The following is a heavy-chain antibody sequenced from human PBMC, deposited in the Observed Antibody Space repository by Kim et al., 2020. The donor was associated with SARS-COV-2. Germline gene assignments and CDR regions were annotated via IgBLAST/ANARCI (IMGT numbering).Heavy chain of an antibody. V-gene: IGHV3-33*06. CDR2: IWCDGSNT. CDR3: AKDGGSGGFFDY. J-gene: IGHJ4*02. D-gene: IGHD3-10*01. Sequence: GGSLRLSCAASGFTFSSYGMHWVRQAPGKGLEWVAAIWCDGSNTYYADSVKGRFTISRDNSKNTLYLQMNSLRAEDTAVYYCAKDGGSGGFFDYWGQGTLVTVSS. CDR1: GFTFSSYG.